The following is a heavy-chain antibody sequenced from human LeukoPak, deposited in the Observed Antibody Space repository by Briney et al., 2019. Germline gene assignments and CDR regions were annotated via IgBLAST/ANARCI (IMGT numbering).Heavy chain of an antibody. V-gene: IGHV1-8*01. CDR3: ARGRNSRLRYCSSTSCYTGIDY. Sequence: GASVMVSCKASGYTFTSYDINWVRQATGQGLEWMGWMNPNSGNTGYAQKFQGRVTMTRNTSISTAYMELSSLRSEDTAVYYCARGRNSRLRYCSSTSCYTGIDYWGQGTLVTVSS. CDR1: GYTFTSYD. D-gene: IGHD2-2*02. CDR2: MNPNSGNT. J-gene: IGHJ4*02.